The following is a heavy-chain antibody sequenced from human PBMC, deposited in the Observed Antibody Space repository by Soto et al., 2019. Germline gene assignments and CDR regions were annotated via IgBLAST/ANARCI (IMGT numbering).Heavy chain of an antibody. J-gene: IGHJ4*02. D-gene: IGHD5-12*01. CDR3: ARGEWLATITPYFAY. V-gene: IGHV4-59*01. CDR1: GVSMSSYY. CDR2: IYYSGST. Sequence: XETLSLTCTFSGVSMSSYYWSWIRHSPGKGLEWIGYIYYSGSTNYNPSLKSRVAISLDTSKNQFSLMLSSVTAADTAVYYCARGEWLATITPYFAYWGQGTLDTVSS.